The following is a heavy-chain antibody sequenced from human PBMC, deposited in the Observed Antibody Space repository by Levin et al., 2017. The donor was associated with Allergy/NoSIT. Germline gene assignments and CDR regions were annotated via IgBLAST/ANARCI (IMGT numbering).Heavy chain of an antibody. CDR1: GGSISTYF. Sequence: SQTLSLTCTVSGGSISTYFWSWIRQPPGKGLEWIGHLSSSGSSNYNPSLTSRVTISVDTSKNQLSLKLTSVTAADRAVYYCARDRVITSSNTYYYYGVDVWGQGTTVTVSS. D-gene: IGHD4-11*01. CDR3: ARDRVITSSNTYYYYGVDV. CDR2: LSSSGSS. V-gene: IGHV4-59*01. J-gene: IGHJ6*02.